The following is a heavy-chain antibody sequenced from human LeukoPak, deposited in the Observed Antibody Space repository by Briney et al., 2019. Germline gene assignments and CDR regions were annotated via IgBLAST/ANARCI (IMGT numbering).Heavy chain of an antibody. Sequence: GGSLRLSCAASGFTFRTYGMHWVRQAPGKGLEWVTFIRYDGSDKFYADSVKGRFTISRDNSKNTLFLQMNSLRVADTAVYYCAKRADYYDSSRALYDAFDLWGQGTMVSVSS. V-gene: IGHV3-30*02. CDR1: GFTFRTYG. J-gene: IGHJ3*01. CDR3: AKRADYYDSSRALYDAFDL. CDR2: IRYDGSDK. D-gene: IGHD3-16*01.